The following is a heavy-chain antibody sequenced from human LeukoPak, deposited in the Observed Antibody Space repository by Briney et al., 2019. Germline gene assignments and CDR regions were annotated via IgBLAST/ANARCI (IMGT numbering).Heavy chain of an antibody. Sequence: GGSLRLSCAASGFTFSSYFMNWVRQAPGKGLEWVSRINSDGSSTSYADSVKGRFTISRDNAKNTLYLQMNSLRAEDTAVYYCARGGWFIVDYWGQGTLVTVSS. V-gene: IGHV3-74*01. CDR2: INSDGSST. CDR1: GFTFSSYF. CDR3: ARGGWFIVDY. D-gene: IGHD3-10*01. J-gene: IGHJ4*02.